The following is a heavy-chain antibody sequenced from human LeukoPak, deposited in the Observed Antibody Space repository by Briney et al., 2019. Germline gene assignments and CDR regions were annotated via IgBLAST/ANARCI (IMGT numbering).Heavy chain of an antibody. CDR2: IKQDGSEK. Sequence: GGSLRLSCAASGFTFSSYWMSWVRQAPGKGLEWVANIKQDGSEKYYADSVKGRFTISRDNSKNTLYLQMNSLRAEDTAVYYCARDQRTYYYDSSGFPFNYWGQGTLVTVSS. D-gene: IGHD3-22*01. J-gene: IGHJ4*02. CDR1: GFTFSSYW. CDR3: ARDQRTYYYDSSGFPFNY. V-gene: IGHV3-7*01.